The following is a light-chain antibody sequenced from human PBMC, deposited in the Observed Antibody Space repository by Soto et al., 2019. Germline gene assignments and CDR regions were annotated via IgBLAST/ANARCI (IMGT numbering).Light chain of an antibody. CDR2: GNS. CDR3: QSYATSVCGPEV. J-gene: IGLJ3*02. Sequence: QSVLTQPPSVSGAPGQRVTISCTGSSSNIGAGYDVHWYQQLPGTVPKLLIFGNSNRPSGVPDRFSGSKSGTSASLAITGLQPEDEVDYCCQSYATSVCGPEVFGVGTKLTVL. CDR1: SSNIGAGYD. V-gene: IGLV1-40*01.